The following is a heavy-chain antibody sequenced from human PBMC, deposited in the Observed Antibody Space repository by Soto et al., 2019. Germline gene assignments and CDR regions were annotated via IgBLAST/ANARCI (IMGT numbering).Heavy chain of an antibody. V-gene: IGHV3-72*01. Sequence: GGSLRLSCAASGFTVSSNYMDWFRQAPGKGLEWVGRTRNKANSYSTEYAASVKGRFTISRDDSKNSLYLQMNSLKTEDTAVYYCARGRYSPYDFDYWGQGTLVTVSS. D-gene: IGHD2-15*01. CDR2: TRNKANSYST. CDR1: GFTVSSNY. J-gene: IGHJ4*02. CDR3: ARGRYSPYDFDY.